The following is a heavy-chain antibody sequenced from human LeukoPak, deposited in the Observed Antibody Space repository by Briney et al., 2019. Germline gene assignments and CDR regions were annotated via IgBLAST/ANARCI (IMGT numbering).Heavy chain of an antibody. V-gene: IGHV3-30*18. CDR3: AKDVGPGIAAAGTFLGFDY. CDR2: ISYDGSNK. D-gene: IGHD6-13*01. CDR1: GFTFSSYG. Sequence: GGSLRLSCAASGFTFSSYGMHWVRQAPGKGLEWVAVISYDGSNKYYADSVKGRFTISRDNSKNTLYLQMNSLRAEDTAAYYCAKDVGPGIAAAGTFLGFDYWGQGTLVTVSS. J-gene: IGHJ4*02.